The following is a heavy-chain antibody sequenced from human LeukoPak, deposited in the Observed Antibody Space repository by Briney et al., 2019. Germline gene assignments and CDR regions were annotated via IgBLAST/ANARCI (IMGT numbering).Heavy chain of an antibody. CDR3: ARGDIGSPRYYYYYYYMDV. J-gene: IGHJ6*03. CDR2: IYYSGST. Sequence: SQTLSLTCTVSGGSISSGDYYWSWIRQPPGKGLEWIGYIYYSGSTYYNPSLKSRVTISVDTSKNQFSLKLSSVTAADTAVYYCARGDIGSPRYYYYYYYMDVWGKGTTVTVSS. V-gene: IGHV4-30-4*01. CDR1: GGSISSGDYY. D-gene: IGHD2-15*01.